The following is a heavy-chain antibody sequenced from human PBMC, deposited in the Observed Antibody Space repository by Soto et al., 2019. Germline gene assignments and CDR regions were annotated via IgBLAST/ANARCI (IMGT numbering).Heavy chain of an antibody. J-gene: IGHJ4*02. CDR2: ISWNSGNI. CDR3: AKMVTWDSSGYYQGGFDC. D-gene: IGHD3-22*01. Sequence: EMHLVESGGGLVQPGRSLTISCAASGFTFEDYAMHWVRQTPGKGLEWVSGISWNSGNIIYADSVKGRFTISRDNAXXSXXLQMNRLRPEDTALYYCAKMVTWDSSGYYQGGFDCWGQGTLVTVSS. CDR1: GFTFEDYA. V-gene: IGHV3-9*01.